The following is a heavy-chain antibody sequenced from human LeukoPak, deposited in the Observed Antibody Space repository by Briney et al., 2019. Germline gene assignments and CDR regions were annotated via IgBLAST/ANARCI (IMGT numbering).Heavy chain of an antibody. CDR3: QQSGYGMDV. Sequence: SVTVSCKASGYTFTSYGISWVRQAPGQGLEWMGGIIPIFGTANYAQKFQGRVTITADESTSTAYMELSSLRSEDTAVYYCQQSGYGMDVWGQGTTVTVSS. CDR1: GYTFTSYG. CDR2: IIPIFGTA. D-gene: IGHD6-13*01. V-gene: IGHV1-69*13. J-gene: IGHJ6*02.